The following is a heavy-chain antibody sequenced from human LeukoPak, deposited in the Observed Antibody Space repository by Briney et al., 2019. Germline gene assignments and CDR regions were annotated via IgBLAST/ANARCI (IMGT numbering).Heavy chain of an antibody. V-gene: IGHV3-30*18. CDR1: GFTFSSYG. D-gene: IGHD3-10*01. Sequence: GGSLRLSCAASGFTFSSYGMHWVRQAPGKGLEWVAVISYDGSNKYYADSVKGRFTISRDNSKNTLYLQMNSLRAVDTAVYYCAKDGSGRLYYYGMDVWGQGTTVTVSS. J-gene: IGHJ6*02. CDR3: AKDGSGRLYYYGMDV. CDR2: ISYDGSNK.